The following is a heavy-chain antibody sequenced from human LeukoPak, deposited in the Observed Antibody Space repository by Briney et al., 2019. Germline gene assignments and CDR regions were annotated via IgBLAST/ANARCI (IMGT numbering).Heavy chain of an antibody. Sequence: NPSETLSLTCTVSGGSISSSSYYWGWIRQPPGKGLEWIGSIYYSGSTYYNPSLKSRVTISVDTSKNQFSLKLSSVTAADTAVYYCARGVGAREYNWFDPWGQGTLVTVSS. D-gene: IGHD1-26*01. CDR1: GGSISSSSYY. CDR3: ARGVGAREYNWFDP. J-gene: IGHJ5*02. CDR2: IYYSGST. V-gene: IGHV4-39*01.